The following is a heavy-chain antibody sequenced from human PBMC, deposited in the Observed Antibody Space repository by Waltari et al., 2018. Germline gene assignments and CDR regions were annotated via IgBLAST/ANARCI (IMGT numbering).Heavy chain of an antibody. V-gene: IGHV4-39*01. J-gene: IGHJ6*03. CDR3: ARRAPYYYYYYMDV. CDR1: GGSISSSSYY. Sequence: QLQLQESGPGLVKPSETLSLTCTVSGGSISSSSYYWGWIRQPPGKGLEWIGSIYYSGGTYYHPSLKSRVTISVDTAKNQFSLKLSSVTAADTAVYYCARRAPYYYYYYMDVWGKGTTVTVSS. CDR2: IYYSGGT.